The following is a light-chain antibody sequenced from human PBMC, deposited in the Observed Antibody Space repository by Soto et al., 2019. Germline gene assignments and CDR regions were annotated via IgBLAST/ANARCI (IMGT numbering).Light chain of an antibody. CDR1: QSVRSNY. J-gene: IGKJ1*01. CDR3: QQYRDLPQT. V-gene: IGKV3-20*01. Sequence: EIVLTQSPGTLSLSPGERATLSCRASQSVRSNYLAWYQQKPGRAPRLLIYSSNTRATGVPDRFSGSGSGTDFTLTISRLEPEDFAVYYCQQYRDLPQTCGQGTKVEIK. CDR2: SSN.